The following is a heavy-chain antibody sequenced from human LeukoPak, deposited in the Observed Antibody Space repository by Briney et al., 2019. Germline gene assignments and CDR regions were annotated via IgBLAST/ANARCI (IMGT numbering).Heavy chain of an antibody. CDR1: GFTFTSYT. CDR2: SSSRSSYI. CDR3: ARGSRDGWFDP. J-gene: IGHJ5*02. D-gene: IGHD5-24*01. V-gene: IGHV3-21*01. Sequence: EGSLRLSCAASGFTFTSYTMNWVRQAPGKGLEWVSSSSSRSSYIFYADSVKGRFSISRDNPKNSLYLQMNSLRAEDTAVYYCARGSRDGWFDPWGQGTLVTVSS.